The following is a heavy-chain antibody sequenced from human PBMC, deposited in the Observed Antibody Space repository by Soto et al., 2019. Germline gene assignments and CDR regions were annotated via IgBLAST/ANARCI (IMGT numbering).Heavy chain of an antibody. CDR1: GYTFTSYG. CDR2: ISAYNGNT. J-gene: IGHJ6*02. CDR3: ARYHPTLLPACGSNYYGMYV. V-gene: IGHV1-18*04. D-gene: IGHD2-2*01. Sequence: QVQLVQSGAEVKKPWASVKVSCKASGYTFTSYGISWVRQAPGQGLEWMGWISAYNGNTNYAQKLQGRVTMTTDTSTSTAYMELRSLTSDDTAVYYCARYHPTLLPACGSNYYGMYVWGHATTCTVSS.